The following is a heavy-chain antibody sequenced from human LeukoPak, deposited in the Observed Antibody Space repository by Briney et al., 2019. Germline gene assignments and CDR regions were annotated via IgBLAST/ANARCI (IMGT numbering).Heavy chain of an antibody. CDR1: GFTFSSYS. J-gene: IGHJ6*03. V-gene: IGHV3-7*01. D-gene: IGHD6-19*01. CDR3: ARVSPGIAVADTYYYYYMDV. Sequence: GGSLRLSCAASGFTFSSYSMNWVRQAPGKGLEWVANIKQDGSEKYYVDSVKGRFTISRDNAKNSLYLQMNSLRAEDTAVYYCARVSPGIAVADTYYYYYMDVWGKGTTVTVSS. CDR2: IKQDGSEK.